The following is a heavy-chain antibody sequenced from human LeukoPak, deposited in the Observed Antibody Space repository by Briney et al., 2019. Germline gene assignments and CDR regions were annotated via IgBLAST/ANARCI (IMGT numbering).Heavy chain of an antibody. V-gene: IGHV3-48*03. Sequence: RGSLRLSCAASGFTFSSYEMNWVRQAPGKGLEWVSYISSSGSTIYYADSVKGRFTISRDNAKNSLYLQMNSLRAEDTAVYYCARAPPEYYYDSSGQQVAFDIWGQGTMVTVSS. CDR3: ARAPPEYYYDSSGQQVAFDI. CDR2: ISSSGSTI. J-gene: IGHJ3*02. CDR1: GFTFSSYE. D-gene: IGHD3-22*01.